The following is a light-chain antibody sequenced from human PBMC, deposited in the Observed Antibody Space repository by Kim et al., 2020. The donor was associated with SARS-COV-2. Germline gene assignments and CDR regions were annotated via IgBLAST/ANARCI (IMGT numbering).Light chain of an antibody. Sequence: GQSITSSCTVTSSDVGGYNYVSWYQQYPGKAPKLMIYDVSKRPSGVSNRFSGSKSGNTASLTISGLQAEDEADYYCSSYTSSSTYVFGTGTKVTVL. J-gene: IGLJ1*01. CDR2: DVS. V-gene: IGLV2-14*04. CDR1: SSDVGGYNY. CDR3: SSYTSSSTYV.